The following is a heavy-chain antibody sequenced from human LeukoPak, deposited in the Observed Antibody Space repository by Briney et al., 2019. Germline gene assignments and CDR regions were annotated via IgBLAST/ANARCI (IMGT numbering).Heavy chain of an antibody. Sequence: ASVKVSCKASGYTFTSYDINWVRQATGQGLEWLGWMNPSSGNTGYAQKFQGRVTMTRDTSKSTAYMELSSPRSEDTAVYYCARVAYYYDSAGLYLNYFYGMDVWGQGTTVTVSS. D-gene: IGHD3-22*01. V-gene: IGHV1-8*01. CDR2: MNPSSGNT. CDR3: ARVAYYYDSAGLYLNYFYGMDV. J-gene: IGHJ6*02. CDR1: GYTFTSYD.